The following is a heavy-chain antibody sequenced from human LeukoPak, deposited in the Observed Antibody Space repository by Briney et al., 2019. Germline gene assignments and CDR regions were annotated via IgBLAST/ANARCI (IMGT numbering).Heavy chain of an antibody. CDR2: IYSGGNT. Sequence: GGSLRLSCAASGFTVSSNYMSWVRQAQGKGLEWVSVIYSGGNTYYADSVKGRFTISRDNSKNTLYLQMNSLRAEDTAVYYCARDYNGGYSYGYHWGQGTLVTVSS. CDR3: ARDYNGGYSYGYH. V-gene: IGHV3-53*01. CDR1: GFTVSSNY. J-gene: IGHJ5*02. D-gene: IGHD5-18*01.